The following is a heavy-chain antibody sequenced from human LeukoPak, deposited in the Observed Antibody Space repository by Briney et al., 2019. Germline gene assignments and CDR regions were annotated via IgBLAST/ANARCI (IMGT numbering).Heavy chain of an antibody. CDR3: ARGHSSSWYGLCCFDP. V-gene: IGHV3-48*03. Sequence: GGSLRLAFSASGFTFSSYEMNWVRQAPGKGLEWVSYISSSGSTKNYADYVKGRFTITRDNAKNSLYLEMSSLRAEDTAVYYCARGHSSSWYGLCCFDPWGQGTLVTVSS. CDR1: GFTFSSYE. J-gene: IGHJ5*02. CDR2: ISSSGSTK. D-gene: IGHD6-13*01.